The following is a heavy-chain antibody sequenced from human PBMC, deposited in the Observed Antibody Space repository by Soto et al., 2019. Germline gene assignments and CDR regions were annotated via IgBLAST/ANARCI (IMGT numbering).Heavy chain of an antibody. V-gene: IGHV4-30-4*01. CDR2: IYYSGST. J-gene: IGHJ5*02. Sequence: QVQLQESGPGLVKPSQTLSLTCTVSGGSISSGDYYWTWIRQPPGKGLEWIGYIYYSGSTYYNPSLKSRVTISVDTSENQFSLNRSSVTAADTAVYYCARELALCTGGSCYPRWFDPWGQGTLVTVSS. CDR1: GGSISSGDYY. D-gene: IGHD2-15*01. CDR3: ARELALCTGGSCYPRWFDP.